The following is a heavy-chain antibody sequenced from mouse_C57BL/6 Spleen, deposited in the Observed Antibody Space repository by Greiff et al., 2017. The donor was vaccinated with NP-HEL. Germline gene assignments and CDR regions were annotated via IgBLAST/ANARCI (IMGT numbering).Heavy chain of an antibody. J-gene: IGHJ4*01. CDR3: ARRGRDYDGDAMDY. CDR1: GFSLSTSGMG. V-gene: IGHV8-12*01. D-gene: IGHD2-4*01. Sequence: VKLVESGPGILQSSQTLSLTCSFSGFSLSTSGMGVSWIRQPSGKGLEWLAHIYWDDDKRYNPSLKSRLTISKDTSRNQVFLKITSVDTADTATYYCARRGRDYDGDAMDYWGQGTSVTVSS. CDR2: IYWDDDK.